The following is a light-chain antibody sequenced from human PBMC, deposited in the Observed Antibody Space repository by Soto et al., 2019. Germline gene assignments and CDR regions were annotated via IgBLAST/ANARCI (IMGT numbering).Light chain of an antibody. V-gene: IGKV3-11*01. CDR1: QSISSF. J-gene: IGKJ4*01. CDR2: DAS. CDR3: QHCQPYGDSPPLT. Sequence: EIVLTQSPATLSLSPGERATLSRRASQSISSFLTWYQHKPGQAPRLLIYDASKRATGIPARFSGSGSGTDFTLTISSLEPEDFAVYYCQHCQPYGDSPPLTFGGGTKVEIK.